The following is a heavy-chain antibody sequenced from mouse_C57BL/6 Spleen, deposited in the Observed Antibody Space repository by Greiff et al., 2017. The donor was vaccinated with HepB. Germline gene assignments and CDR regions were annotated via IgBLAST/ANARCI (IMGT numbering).Heavy chain of an antibody. J-gene: IGHJ1*03. CDR3: ARWESIDYGNYGEVSRYFDV. D-gene: IGHD2-1*01. Sequence: QVQLQQPGAELVKPGASVKLSCKASGYTFTSYWMHWVKQRPGQGLEWIGMIHPNSGSTNYNEKFKSKATLTVDKSSSTAYMQLSSLTSEDSAVYYCARWESIDYGNYGEVSRYFDVWGTGTTVTVSS. CDR1: GYTFTSYW. V-gene: IGHV1-64*01. CDR2: IHPNSGST.